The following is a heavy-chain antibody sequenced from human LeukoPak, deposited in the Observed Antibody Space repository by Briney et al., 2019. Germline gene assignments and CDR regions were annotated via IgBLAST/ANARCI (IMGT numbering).Heavy chain of an antibody. CDR3: ASHMGAPAYHFDY. CDR1: GFTFSDYY. D-gene: IGHD1-26*01. J-gene: IGHJ4*02. CDR2: ISSSSSYT. V-gene: IGHV3-11*03. Sequence: GGSLRLSCAASGFTFSDYYMSWIRQAPGKGLEWVSYISSSSSYTNYADSVKGRFTISRDNAKNSLYLQMYSLRAEDTAVYYCASHMGAPAYHFDYWGQGTLVTVSP.